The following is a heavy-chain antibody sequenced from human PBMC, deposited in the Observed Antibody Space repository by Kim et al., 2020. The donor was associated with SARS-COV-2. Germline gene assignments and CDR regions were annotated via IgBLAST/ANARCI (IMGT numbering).Heavy chain of an antibody. CDR2: ISGSGGST. V-gene: IGHV3-23*01. D-gene: IGHD6-13*01. CDR3: AKDRGCSSSWYIWDY. Sequence: GGSLRLSCAASGFTFSSYAMSWVRQAPGKGLEWVSAISGSGGSTYYADSVKGRFTISRDNSKNTLYLQMNSLRAEDTAVYYCAKDRGCSSSWYIWDYWGQGTLVTVSS. CDR1: GFTFSSYA. J-gene: IGHJ4*02.